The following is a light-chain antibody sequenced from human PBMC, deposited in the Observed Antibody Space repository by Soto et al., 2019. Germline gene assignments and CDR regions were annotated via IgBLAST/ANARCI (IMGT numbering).Light chain of an antibody. CDR1: HSINTY. V-gene: IGKV1-39*01. CDR2: SAS. J-gene: IGKJ2*01. CDR3: QQSSRTPYT. Sequence: DIQMTQSTASLAASVGDRVTISCRASHSINTYLNWYQQTPGKAPRLLIYSASTLQSGVPSRFSGSGSGTDFTLTITNLHPEDFATYSCQQSSRTPYTFGHGTNVDIK.